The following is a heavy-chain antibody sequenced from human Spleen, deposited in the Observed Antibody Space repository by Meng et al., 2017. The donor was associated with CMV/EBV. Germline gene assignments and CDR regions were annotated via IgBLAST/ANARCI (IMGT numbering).Heavy chain of an antibody. CDR2: INHSGST. CDR1: GGSISGYY. J-gene: IGHJ6*02. D-gene: IGHD1-26*01. V-gene: IGHV4-34*01. CDR3: ARGTSYSGSYYLYYYGMDV. Sequence: SETLSLTCNVSGGSISGYYWSWIRQSPGKGLEWIGEINHSGSTNYNPSLKSRVTISVDTSKNQFSLKLSSVTAADTAVYYCARGTSYSGSYYLYYYGMDVWGQGTTVTVSS.